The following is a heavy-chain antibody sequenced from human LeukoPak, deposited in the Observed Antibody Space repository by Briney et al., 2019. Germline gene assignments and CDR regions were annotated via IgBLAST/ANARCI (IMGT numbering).Heavy chain of an antibody. Sequence: PGGSLRLSCAASGFTFTNYAMSWVRQAPGKVLEWASAIVGSGAATFYADSVKGRFTISRDNSKNTVFLQMNSLRAEDTAVYYCAKARLSTGWAYNDYWGPGTLVTVSS. D-gene: IGHD6-19*01. CDR1: GFTFTNYA. V-gene: IGHV3-23*01. CDR3: AKARLSTGWAYNDY. CDR2: IVGSGAAT. J-gene: IGHJ4*02.